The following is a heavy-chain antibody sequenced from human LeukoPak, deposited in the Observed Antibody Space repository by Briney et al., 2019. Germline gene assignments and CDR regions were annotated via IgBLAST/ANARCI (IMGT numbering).Heavy chain of an antibody. CDR3: AEDKTLAAYTLDY. CDR1: GFTSSNNA. J-gene: IGHJ4*02. D-gene: IGHD3-16*01. CDR2: ISGSGDTT. Sequence: PGGSLRLYCAASGFTSSNNAMSWVRQAPGKGLEWVSGISGSGDTTYYADSVKGRFTISRDNSKNMLYLQMNSLRAEDTAVYYCAEDKTLAAYTLDYWGQGTLVTVSS. V-gene: IGHV3-23*01.